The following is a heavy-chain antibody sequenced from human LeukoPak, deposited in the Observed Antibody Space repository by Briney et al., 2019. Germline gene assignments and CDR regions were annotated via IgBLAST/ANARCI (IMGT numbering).Heavy chain of an antibody. CDR2: ISYSGST. J-gene: IGHJ6*03. Sequence: PSETLSLTCTVSGGSIRSNSYYWGWIRQPPGKGLEWIGSISYSGSTFYNPSLKSRVTISVDTSKNQFSLKLRSVTAADTAVYFCARHPLDYYYFYYMDVWGKGTTVTVSS. CDR1: GGSIRSNSYY. V-gene: IGHV4-39*01. CDR3: ARHPLDYYYFYYMDV.